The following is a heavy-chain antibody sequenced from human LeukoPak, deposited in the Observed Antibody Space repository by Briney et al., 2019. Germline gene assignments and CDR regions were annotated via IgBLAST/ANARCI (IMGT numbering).Heavy chain of an antibody. J-gene: IGHJ4*02. D-gene: IGHD3-3*01. CDR1: GYTFTGYY. CDR2: INPNSGGT. V-gene: IGHV1-2*02. CDR3: ARDSKDDFWSGYYGPGDFGVESRGYDY. Sequence: GASVKVSCKASGYTFTGYYMHWVRQAPGQGLEWMGWINPNSGGTNYAQKFQGRVTMTRDTSISTAYMELSRLRSDDTAVYYCARDSKDDFWSGYYGPGDFGVESRGYDYWGQGTLVTVSS.